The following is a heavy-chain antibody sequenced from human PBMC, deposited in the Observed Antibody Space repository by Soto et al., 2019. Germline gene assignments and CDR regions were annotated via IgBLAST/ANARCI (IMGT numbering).Heavy chain of an antibody. J-gene: IGHJ4*02. Sequence: GGSLRLSGAASGLPFSSYVMAWFRQAPGKGLGWVAGISVGGSNTFYADSVKGRFTITSDNSKNTLLFQMNSLGAKDTAVYYCSNDSNKCSNSLRGRYFDYWGQGIGVTVSS. CDR3: SNDSNKCSNSLRGRYFDY. D-gene: IGHD4-4*01. V-gene: IGHV3-23*01. CDR1: GLPFSSYV. CDR2: ISVGGSNT.